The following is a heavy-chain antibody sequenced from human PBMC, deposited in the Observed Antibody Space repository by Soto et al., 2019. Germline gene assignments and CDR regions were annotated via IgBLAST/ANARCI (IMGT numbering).Heavy chain of an antibody. CDR3: ARVDTAMVLDYYYGMDV. CDR1: GFTFSSYS. V-gene: IGHV3-21*01. J-gene: IGHJ6*02. Sequence: PGGSLRLSCAASGFTFSSYSMNWVRQAPGKGLEWVSSISSSSSYIYYADSVKGRFTISRDNAKNSLYLQMNSLRAEDTAVYYCARVDTAMVLDYYYGMDVWGQGTTVTVSS. D-gene: IGHD5-18*01. CDR2: ISSSSSYI.